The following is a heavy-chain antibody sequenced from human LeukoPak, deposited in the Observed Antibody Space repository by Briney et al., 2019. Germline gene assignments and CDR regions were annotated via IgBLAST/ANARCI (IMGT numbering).Heavy chain of an antibody. CDR2: ISSSSSYI. J-gene: IGHJ4*02. D-gene: IGHD2-15*01. V-gene: IGHV3-21*01. CDR1: GFIFSTYS. Sequence: GGSLRLSCAASGFIFSTYSMNWVRQAPGKGLKWVSSISSSSSYIYYADSVKGRFTISRDNAKNSLYLQMNSLRAEDTAVYYCASDSVVVVAAKWGQGTLVTVSS. CDR3: ASDSVVVVAAK.